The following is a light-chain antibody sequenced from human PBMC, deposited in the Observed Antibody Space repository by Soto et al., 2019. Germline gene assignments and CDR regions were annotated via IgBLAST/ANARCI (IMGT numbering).Light chain of an antibody. J-gene: IGKJ1*01. CDR3: QQYNNWPWT. V-gene: IGKV3-15*01. CDR1: QSVSSN. Sequence: EIVMTQAPATLSVSPGERATLSCRASQSVSSNLAWYQQKPGQAPRLLIYGASTRDTGIPARFSGSGYGTEFTLPLSSLQSEDFAVYYCQQYNNWPWTFGQGNKVEIK. CDR2: GAS.